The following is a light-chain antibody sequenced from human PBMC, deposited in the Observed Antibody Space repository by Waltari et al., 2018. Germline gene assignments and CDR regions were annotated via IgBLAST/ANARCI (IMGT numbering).Light chain of an antibody. V-gene: IGKV1-5*03. J-gene: IGKJ4*01. Sequence: DIQMTQSPSTLSASVGDRVTITCRASQSISSWLAWYQQKPGKAPKLLIYKASSLESGVPSRFSGSRSETEFTLTISSLQPDDFATYYCQQYKSYPLTFGGGTKVEL. CDR2: KAS. CDR1: QSISSW. CDR3: QQYKSYPLT.